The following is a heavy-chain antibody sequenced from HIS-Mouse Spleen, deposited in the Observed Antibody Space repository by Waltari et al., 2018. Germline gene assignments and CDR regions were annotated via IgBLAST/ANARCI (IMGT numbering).Heavy chain of an antibody. D-gene: IGHD6-13*01. CDR2: IYYSGST. CDR3: AREIPYSSSWYDWYFDL. CDR1: GGSLSRSSYS. J-gene: IGHJ2*01. Sequence: QLQLQESGPGLVKPSETLSLTCTVSGGSLSRSSYSWGGIRQPPGKGLEWIGSIYYSGSTYYNPSLKSRVTISVDTSKNQFSLKLSSVTAADTAVYYCAREIPYSSSWYDWYFDLWGRGTLVTVSS. V-gene: IGHV4-39*07.